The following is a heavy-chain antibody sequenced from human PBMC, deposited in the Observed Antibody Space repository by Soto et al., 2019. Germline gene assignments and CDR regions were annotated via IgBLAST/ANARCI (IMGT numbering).Heavy chain of an antibody. CDR2: IYYSGST. V-gene: IGHV4-31*03. CDR1: GGSISSGGHY. D-gene: IGHD4-17*01. CDR3: ARGSLYGDYVYKDPYYFDY. J-gene: IGHJ4*02. Sequence: SETLSLTCTVSGGSISSGGHYWSGLRQHPGKGLEWIGYIYYSGSTYYNPSLKRRVTISVDTSKNQFSLKLSSVTAADTPVYYCARGSLYGDYVYKDPYYFDYWGQGTLVTVSS.